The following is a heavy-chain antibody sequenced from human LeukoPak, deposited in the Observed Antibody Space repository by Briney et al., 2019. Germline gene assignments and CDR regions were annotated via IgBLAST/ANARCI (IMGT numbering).Heavy chain of an antibody. CDR2: IYTSGST. CDR3: ATRERSPLLWFGDDAFDI. CDR1: GGSISSYY. V-gene: IGHV4-4*07. J-gene: IGHJ3*02. Sequence: SETLSLTCTVSGGSISSYYWSWIRQPAGKGLEWIGRIYTSGSTNYNPSLKSRVTISVDTSKNQFSLKLSSVTAADTAVYCCATRERSPLLWFGDDAFDIWGQGTMVTVSS. D-gene: IGHD3-10*01.